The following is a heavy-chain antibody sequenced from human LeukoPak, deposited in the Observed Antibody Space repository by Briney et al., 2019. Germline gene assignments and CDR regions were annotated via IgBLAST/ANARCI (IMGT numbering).Heavy chain of an antibody. CDR1: GGSISSYY. Sequence: SETLSLTCTVSGGSISSYYWSWIRQPPGKGLEWIGYIYYSGSTNYNPSLKRRVTISVDTSKNQFSLKLSSVTAADTAVYYCARDDDSSGPGFDYWGQGTLVTVSS. J-gene: IGHJ4*02. D-gene: IGHD3-22*01. CDR2: IYYSGST. CDR3: ARDDDSSGPGFDY. V-gene: IGHV4-59*01.